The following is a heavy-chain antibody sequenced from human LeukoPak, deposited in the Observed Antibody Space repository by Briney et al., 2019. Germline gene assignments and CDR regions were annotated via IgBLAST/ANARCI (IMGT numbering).Heavy chain of an antibody. CDR3: ARGPLRGMDV. V-gene: IGHV3-66*01. CDR1: GFTVSSTY. J-gene: IGHJ6*01. CDR2: IYSGGTT. Sequence: PGRSLRLSCAVSGFTVSSTYMSWVRQAPGKWPEWVSSIYSGGTTLHADSVKGRFTISRDNSKNTLCLQMNSLRVEDTAVYYCARGPLRGMDVWGQGTTVTVSS.